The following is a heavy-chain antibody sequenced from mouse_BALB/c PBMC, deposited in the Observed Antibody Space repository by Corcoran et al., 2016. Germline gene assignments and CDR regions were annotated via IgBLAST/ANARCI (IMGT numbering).Heavy chain of an antibody. Sequence: QVTLKESGPGILQPSQTLSLTCSFSGFSLSTSGMGVSWIRQPSGKGLEWLAHIYWDDDKRYNPSLKSRLTISKDTSSNQVFLNITSVDTADTATYYCARRDYFDYWGQGTTLTVSS. J-gene: IGHJ2*01. CDR1: GFSLSTSGMG. CDR2: IYWDDDK. V-gene: IGHV8-12*01. CDR3: ARRDYFDY.